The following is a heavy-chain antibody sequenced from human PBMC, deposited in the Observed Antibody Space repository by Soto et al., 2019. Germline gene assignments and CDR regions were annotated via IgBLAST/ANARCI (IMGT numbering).Heavy chain of an antibody. D-gene: IGHD6-6*01. Sequence: GESLKISCHGSGYSFASYWIGWVRQMPGKDLEWMGIIYPGDSDTIYSPSFQGQVTISADKSLRTAYLQWTSLKASVTALYYCARTRSFTLGFYYDGMDVWGQGTTVTVSS. J-gene: IGHJ6*02. CDR2: IYPGDSDT. V-gene: IGHV5-51*01. CDR3: ARTRSFTLGFYYDGMDV. CDR1: GYSFASYW.